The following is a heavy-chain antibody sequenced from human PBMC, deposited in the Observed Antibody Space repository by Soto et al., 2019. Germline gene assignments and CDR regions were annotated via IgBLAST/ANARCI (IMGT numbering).Heavy chain of an antibody. CDR1: GFTFSSYA. CDR2: ISYDGSDK. J-gene: IGHJ4*02. D-gene: IGHD3-16*02. Sequence: QVQLGESGGGVVQPGRSLRLSCAASGFTFSSYAMHWVRQAPGKGLEWVAVISYDGSDKYYADSVKGRFTISRDNSKNTLNLLMNSLRADDTAVYYCAKALGELSPESYDYWGQGTLITVSS. V-gene: IGHV3-30*18. CDR3: AKALGELSPESYDY.